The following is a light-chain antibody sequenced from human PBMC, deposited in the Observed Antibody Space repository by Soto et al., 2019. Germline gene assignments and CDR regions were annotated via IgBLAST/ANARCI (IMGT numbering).Light chain of an antibody. V-gene: IGLV2-23*01. Sequence: QSVLAQPASVSGSPGQSITIFCTGTSSDVGNYNLVSWYQHHPGEAPQLIIYEGDKRPSGVSHRFSTSKSGNTASLTISELQAEDEADYYCCSYAGGNTYVFGTGTKVTV. CDR1: SSDVGNYNL. CDR3: CSYAGGNTYV. CDR2: EGD. J-gene: IGLJ1*01.